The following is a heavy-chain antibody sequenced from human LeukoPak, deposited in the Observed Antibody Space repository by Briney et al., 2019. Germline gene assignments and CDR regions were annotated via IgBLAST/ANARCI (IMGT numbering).Heavy chain of an antibody. Sequence: GGSLRLSCAASGFTFSSYAMHWVRQAPGKGLEWVAVISYDGSNKYYADSVKGRFTISRDNSKNTLYLQMNSLRAEDTAVYYCARGKRNGEGNYFYGMDVWGQGTTVTVSS. J-gene: IGHJ6*02. CDR1: GFTFSSYA. CDR3: ARGKRNGEGNYFYGMDV. D-gene: IGHD3-10*01. V-gene: IGHV3-30-3*01. CDR2: ISYDGSNK.